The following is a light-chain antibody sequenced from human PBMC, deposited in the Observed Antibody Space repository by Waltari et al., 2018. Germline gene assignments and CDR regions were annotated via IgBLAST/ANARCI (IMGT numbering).Light chain of an antibody. CDR1: ALPKQS. V-gene: IGLV3-25*03. CDR2: GDT. J-gene: IGLJ2*01. Sequence: SDELTQPPSVSVSPGQTDTITYSGDALPKQSAYWYQQKPGQAPVLGIDGDTERPSGIHEPFSGCSAGTTVTLTIRGGQAENEADYYCQSADSIGAYLVFGGGTKLTVL. CDR3: QSADSIGAYLV.